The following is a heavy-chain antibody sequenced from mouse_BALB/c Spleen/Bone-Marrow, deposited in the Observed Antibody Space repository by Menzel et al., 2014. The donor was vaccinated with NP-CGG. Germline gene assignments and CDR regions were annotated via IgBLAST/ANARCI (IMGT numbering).Heavy chain of an antibody. V-gene: IGHV7-3*02. CDR2: IRNKANGYTT. CDR1: GFTFTDYY. CDR3: ARDYGNYVRFAY. J-gene: IGHJ3*01. D-gene: IGHD2-1*01. Sequence: EVQVVESGGGLVQPGGSLRLSCATSGFTFTDYYMSWVRQPPGKALEWSGFIRNKANGYTTEYSASVKGRFTISRDNSQSILYLQMNTLRAEDSATYYCARDYGNYVRFAYWGQGTQVTVSA.